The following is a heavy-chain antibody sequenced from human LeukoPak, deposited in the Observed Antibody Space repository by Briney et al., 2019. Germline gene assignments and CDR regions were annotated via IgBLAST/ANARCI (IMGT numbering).Heavy chain of an antibody. D-gene: IGHD1-26*01. V-gene: IGHV4-59*01. CDR1: GGSISSYY. Sequence: SETLSLTCTVSGGSISSYYWSWIRQPPGKGLEWIGYIYYSGSTNYNPSLKSRVTISVDTSKNRFSLKLSSVTAADTAVYYCARVNSGSYHYFDYWGQGTLVTVSS. CDR3: ARVNSGSYHYFDY. CDR2: IYYSGST. J-gene: IGHJ4*02.